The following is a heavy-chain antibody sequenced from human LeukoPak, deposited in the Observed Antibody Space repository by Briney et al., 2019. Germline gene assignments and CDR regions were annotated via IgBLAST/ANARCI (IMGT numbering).Heavy chain of an antibody. Sequence: ASVKVSCKASGYTFTTYDLNWVRQATGQGFEWMGWMNPNSGNAGYAQKFQGRVTMTRNTSISTAYMELSNLTSEDPAVYYCARRIRGAPTDYWGQGTLVTVSS. CDR2: MNPNSGNA. D-gene: IGHD3-10*01. CDR1: GYTFTTYD. CDR3: ARRIRGAPTDY. V-gene: IGHV1-8*01. J-gene: IGHJ4*02.